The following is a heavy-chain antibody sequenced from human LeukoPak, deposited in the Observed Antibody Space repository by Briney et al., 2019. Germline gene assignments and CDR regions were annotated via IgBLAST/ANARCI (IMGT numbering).Heavy chain of an antibody. V-gene: IGHV3-30*04. CDR3: ARDRHVAAAGYYFDY. CDR2: IPDEGKDK. Sequence: SGGSLRVFCTASGFTFSTYPIHWVRQAPGKGLEWVAVIPDEGKDKHYVESVKGRFTISRDNSKNTLYVQMTSLRVEDTAVYYCARDRHVAAAGYYFDYWGQGTLVTVSS. J-gene: IGHJ4*02. D-gene: IGHD6-25*01. CDR1: GFTFSTYP.